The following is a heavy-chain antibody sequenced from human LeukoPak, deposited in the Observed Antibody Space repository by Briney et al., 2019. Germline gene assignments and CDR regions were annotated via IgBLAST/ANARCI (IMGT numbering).Heavy chain of an antibody. CDR3: ARAIERFGESPDAFDI. D-gene: IGHD3-10*01. J-gene: IGHJ3*02. CDR2: ISAYNGNT. Sequence: GASVKVSCKASGYTFTSYGISWVRQAPGQGLEWMGWISAYNGNTNYAQKLQGRVTMTTDTSTSTAYMELRSLRSEDTAVYYCARAIERFGESPDAFDIWGQGTMVTVSS. CDR1: GYTFTSYG. V-gene: IGHV1-18*01.